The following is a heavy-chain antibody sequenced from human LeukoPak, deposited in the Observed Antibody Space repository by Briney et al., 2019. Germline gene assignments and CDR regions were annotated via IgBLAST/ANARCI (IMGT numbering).Heavy chain of an antibody. J-gene: IGHJ4*02. CDR3: AKDLGPVALNGGDY. D-gene: IGHD6-19*01. CDR1: GFTFSSYG. V-gene: IGHV3-30*02. CDR2: IRYDGSNK. Sequence: PGGSLRLSCAASGFTFSSYGMHWVRQAPGRGLEWVAFIRYDGSNKYYADSVKGRFTISRDNSKNTLYLQMNSLRPDDTAVYCCAKDLGPVALNGGDYWGQGSLVTVSS.